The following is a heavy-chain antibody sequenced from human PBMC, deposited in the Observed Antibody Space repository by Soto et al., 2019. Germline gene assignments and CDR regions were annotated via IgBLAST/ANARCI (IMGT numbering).Heavy chain of an antibody. J-gene: IGHJ3*02. V-gene: IGHV4-34*01. CDR1: GGSFSSYF. D-gene: IGHD2-15*01. Sequence: PSETLSLTCAVYGGSFSSYFWNWVRQPPGKGLEWIGEVTPSETSNYNPSLKSRVTISKDTSKKQFSLRGTSVTAAATGVYYCTTSGRRWPDAFDIWGQGAMVTV. CDR3: TTSGRRWPDAFDI. CDR2: VTPSETS.